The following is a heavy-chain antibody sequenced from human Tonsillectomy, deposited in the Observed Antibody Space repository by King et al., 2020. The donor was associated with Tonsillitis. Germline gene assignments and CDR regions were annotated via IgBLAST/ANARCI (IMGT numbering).Heavy chain of an antibody. V-gene: IGHV5-51*01. Sequence: VQLVESGAEVKKPGESLKISCKGSGYNFSDYWIGWVRQMPGKGLEWMGSIYPGDSDTTYSPSFQGQVTLSPDKSINTPYLQWCSLKASDTAMYYCASYCSGGSCCSLYHWGQGTLVTVSS. D-gene: IGHD2-15*01. CDR3: ASYCSGGSCCSLYH. CDR1: GYNFSDYW. CDR2: IYPGDSDT. J-gene: IGHJ4*02.